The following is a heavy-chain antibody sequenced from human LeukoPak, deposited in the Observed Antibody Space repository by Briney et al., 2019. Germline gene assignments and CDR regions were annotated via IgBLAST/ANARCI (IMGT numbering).Heavy chain of an antibody. V-gene: IGHV3-30*02. CDR1: GFTFSDCG. D-gene: IGHD4-23*01. Sequence: PGGSLRLSCVASGFTFSDCGIHWVRRAPGRGLEWVAFIRFDGSNKYYPDSVQGRFTISRDNSKNTVYLQMNSLTPEDTAFYYCAKVNSFWFDYWGQGTLVTVSS. CDR3: AKVNSFWFDY. J-gene: IGHJ4*02. CDR2: IRFDGSNK.